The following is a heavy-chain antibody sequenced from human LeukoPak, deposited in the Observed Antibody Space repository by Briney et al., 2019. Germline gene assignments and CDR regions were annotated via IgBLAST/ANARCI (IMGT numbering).Heavy chain of an antibody. Sequence: PAASVKVSCKASGYTFTSYDINWVRQATGQGLEWMGWMNPNSGNTGYAQKFQGRVTITRNTSISTAYMEPSSLRSEDTAVYYCARGGEYYYDSSHNDYWGQGTLVTVSS. CDR2: MNPNSGNT. CDR1: GYTFTSYD. CDR3: ARGGEYYYDSSHNDY. J-gene: IGHJ4*02. D-gene: IGHD3-22*01. V-gene: IGHV1-8*03.